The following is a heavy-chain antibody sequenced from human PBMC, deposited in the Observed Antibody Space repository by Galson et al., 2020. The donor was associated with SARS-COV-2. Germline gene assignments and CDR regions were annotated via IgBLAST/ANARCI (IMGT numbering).Heavy chain of an antibody. Sequence: KISCKASGGTFSSYAISWVRQAPGQGLEWMGGIIPIFGTANYAQKFQGRVTITADESTSTAYMELSSLRSEDTAVYYCARDRNFDWLGYGMDVWGQGTTVTVSS. CDR2: IIPIFGTA. CDR3: ARDRNFDWLGYGMDV. J-gene: IGHJ6*02. CDR1: GGTFSSYA. D-gene: IGHD3-9*01. V-gene: IGHV1-69*01.